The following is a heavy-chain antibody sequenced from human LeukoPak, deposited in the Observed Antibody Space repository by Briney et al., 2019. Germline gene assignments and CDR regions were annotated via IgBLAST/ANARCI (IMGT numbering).Heavy chain of an antibody. V-gene: IGHV4-39*01. CDR3: ARHGPYSSSWYYFDY. D-gene: IGHD6-13*01. Sequence: SETLSLTCTVSGGSITSTDYYWGWIRHPPGKGLGWVASIYFTGSTYYSPSLKSRVTISVDTSGNQFSLRWNSVTAADTAVYYCARHGPYSSSWYYFDYWGQGTLVTVSS. CDR1: GGSITSTDYY. J-gene: IGHJ4*02. CDR2: IYFTGST.